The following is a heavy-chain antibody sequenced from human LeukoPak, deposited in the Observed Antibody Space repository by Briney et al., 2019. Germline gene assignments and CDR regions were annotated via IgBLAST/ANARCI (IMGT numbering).Heavy chain of an antibody. CDR3: ARDYEGYSSGQLIDY. D-gene: IGHD6-19*01. CDR2: IGSSSYT. V-gene: IGHV3-69-1*01. CDR1: GGSISSYY. J-gene: IGHJ4*02. Sequence: LSLTCTVSGGSISSYYWSWVRQAPGKGLEWVSSIGSSSYTYYADSVKGRFIISRDNAKNSLYLQMNSLRGEDTAVYYCARDYEGYSSGQLIDYWGQGTLVTVSS.